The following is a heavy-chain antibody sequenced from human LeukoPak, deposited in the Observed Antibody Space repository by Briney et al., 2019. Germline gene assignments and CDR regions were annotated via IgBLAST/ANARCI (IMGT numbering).Heavy chain of an antibody. V-gene: IGHV3-74*03. CDR1: GFTFSTYW. D-gene: IGHD3-10*01. J-gene: IGHJ4*02. Sequence: PGGSLRLSCAASGFTFSTYWMHWVRQDPGKGLVWVSVFNTDGSTTTYADSVKGRFTISRDNAKNTLYMQMNSLRAEDTAVYYCATEWFEKPSDYWGQGTLVTVSS. CDR3: ATEWFEKPSDY. CDR2: FNTDGSTT.